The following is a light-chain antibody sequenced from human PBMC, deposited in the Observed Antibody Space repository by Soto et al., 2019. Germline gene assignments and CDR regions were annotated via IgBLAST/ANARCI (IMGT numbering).Light chain of an antibody. CDR2: EVS. Sequence: QSVLTQPASVSGSPGQSITISCTGTSSDVGGYNYVSWYQQHPGKAPKLMIYEVSYRPSGVSNRFSGSKSGNTASLTISGLQAEDEAGYYCSSLTSTNTLAFGGRTKLTVL. V-gene: IGLV2-14*01. CDR3: SSLTSTNTLA. CDR1: SSDVGGYNY. J-gene: IGLJ2*01.